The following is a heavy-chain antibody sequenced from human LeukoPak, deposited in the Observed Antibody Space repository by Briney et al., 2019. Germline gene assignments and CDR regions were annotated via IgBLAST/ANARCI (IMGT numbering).Heavy chain of an antibody. CDR2: INGSGGST. J-gene: IGHJ1*01. CDR1: GFTFSSYA. V-gene: IGHV3-23*01. Sequence: GGSLRLSCAASGFTFSSYAMSWVRQAPGKGLEWVSTINGSGGSTYYADSVKGRFTISRDNSKNTLYLQMNSLRAEDTAVYYCAKGEAVAGEFQQWGQGTLLTVSS. D-gene: IGHD6-19*01. CDR3: AKGEAVAGEFQQ.